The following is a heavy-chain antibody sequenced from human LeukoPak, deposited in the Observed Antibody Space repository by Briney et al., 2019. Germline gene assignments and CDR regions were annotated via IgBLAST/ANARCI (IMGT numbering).Heavy chain of an antibody. CDR3: ARSPRRYYAGPFGDY. D-gene: IGHD2-2*01. CDR1: GGSISSYY. CDR2: IYYSGST. J-gene: IGHJ4*02. Sequence: PSETLSLTCTVSGGSISSYYWSWIRQPPGKGLEWIGYIYYSGSTNYNPSPKSRVTISVDTSKNQFSLKLSSVTAADTAVYYCARSPRRYYAGPFGDYWGQGTLVTVSS. V-gene: IGHV4-59*08.